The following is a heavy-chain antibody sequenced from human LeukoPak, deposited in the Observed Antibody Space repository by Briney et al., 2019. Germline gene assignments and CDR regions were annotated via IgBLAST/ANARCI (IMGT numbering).Heavy chain of an antibody. J-gene: IGHJ4*02. CDR1: GFTFTTYW. V-gene: IGHV3-74*01. Sequence: GGSLRLSCAASGFTFTTYWMHWVRQAPGKGLVWVSHINSDGSITSYADSVKGRFTISRDNAKNTLYLQMNSLRAEDTAVYYCARDRAGTLDYWGQGTLVTVSS. CDR3: ARDRAGTLDY. CDR2: INSDGSIT. D-gene: IGHD6-13*01.